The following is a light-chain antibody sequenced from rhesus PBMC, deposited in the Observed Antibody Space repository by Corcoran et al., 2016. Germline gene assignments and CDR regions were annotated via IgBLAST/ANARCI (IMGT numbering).Light chain of an antibody. V-gene: IGKV3-42*02. J-gene: IGKJ1*01. CDR2: FAS. CDR3: QKYNDWPPT. Sequence: ETVMTQSPATLSVSPGERATLSCRASQSVGRTLAWYQQQPGQAPRLLIYFASTRAPGIPDRFSGFGAGTEVTLTSSGLEPGDVGVYYCQKYNDWPPTFGQGTKVEIK. CDR1: QSVGRT.